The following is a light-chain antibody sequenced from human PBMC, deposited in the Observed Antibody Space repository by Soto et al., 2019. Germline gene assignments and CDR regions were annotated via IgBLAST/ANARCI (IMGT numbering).Light chain of an antibody. Sequence: EIVLTQSPGTLSLSPGERATLSCRASQSVSSGYLAWYQQKPGQAPRLLIYGASSRATGIPDRFSGSGSGTDFTLTISRLEPEDFAVYYCQQYGSSPLTSGGGTKVEIK. CDR2: GAS. J-gene: IGKJ4*01. CDR1: QSVSSGY. V-gene: IGKV3-20*01. CDR3: QQYGSSPLT.